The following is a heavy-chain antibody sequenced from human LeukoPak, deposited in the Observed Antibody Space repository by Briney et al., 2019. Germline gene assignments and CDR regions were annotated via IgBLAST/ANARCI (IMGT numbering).Heavy chain of an antibody. CDR3: ARVYDLLSGAFDI. Sequence: PSETLSLTCIVSGDSISGYYWNWIRQPAGKGLEWIGRIYISGSTNYNPSLKSRVTMSVDTSKKQFSLKLSSVTAADTAVYYCARVYDLLSGAFDIWGQGTMVTVSS. D-gene: IGHD3-3*01. V-gene: IGHV4-4*07. CDR2: IYISGST. J-gene: IGHJ3*02. CDR1: GDSISGYY.